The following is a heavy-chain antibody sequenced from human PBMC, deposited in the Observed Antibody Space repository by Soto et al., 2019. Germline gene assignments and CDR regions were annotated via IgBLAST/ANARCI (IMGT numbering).Heavy chain of an antibody. Sequence: PSETLSLTCTVSGGSISSYYWSWIRQPPGKGLEWIGYIYYSGSTNYNPSLKSRVTISVDTSKNQLSLKLSSVTAADTAVYYCASHSGWPYYFDYWGQGTLVTVSS. J-gene: IGHJ4*02. CDR3: ASHSGWPYYFDY. D-gene: IGHD6-19*01. V-gene: IGHV4-59*08. CDR1: GGSISSYY. CDR2: IYYSGST.